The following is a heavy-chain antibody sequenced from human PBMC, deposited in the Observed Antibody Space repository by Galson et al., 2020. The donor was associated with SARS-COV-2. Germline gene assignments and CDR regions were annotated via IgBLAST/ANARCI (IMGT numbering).Heavy chain of an antibody. D-gene: IGHD3-22*01. J-gene: IGHJ4*02. CDR1: GGSFSGYY. V-gene: IGHV4-34*01. CDR2: INHSGST. CDR3: ARERYYYDSSGYYIY. Sequence: SETLSLTCAVYGGSFSGYYWSWIRQPPGKGLEWIGEINHSGSTNYNPSLKSRVTISVDTSKNQFSLKLSSVTAADTAVYYCARERYYYDSSGYYIYGGQGALVTVSS.